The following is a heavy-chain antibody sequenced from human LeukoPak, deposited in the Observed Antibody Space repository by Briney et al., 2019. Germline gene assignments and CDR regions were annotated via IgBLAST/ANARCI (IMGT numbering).Heavy chain of an antibody. CDR1: GFTFSSYA. CDR2: ISGSGDST. Sequence: GGSLRLSCAASGFTFSSYAMSWVRQAPGKGLEWVSAISGSGDSTYSTDSVKGRFTISRDNSKNTLYLQMNSLKTEDTAVYFCARDRGGWQPSYNHYYYGMDVWGQGTTVTVSS. J-gene: IGHJ6*02. V-gene: IGHV3-23*01. D-gene: IGHD6-19*01. CDR3: ARDRGGWQPSYNHYYYGMDV.